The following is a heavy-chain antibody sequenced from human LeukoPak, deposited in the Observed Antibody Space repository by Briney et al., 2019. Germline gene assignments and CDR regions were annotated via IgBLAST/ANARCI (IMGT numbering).Heavy chain of an antibody. CDR2: ISAYNGNT. CDR3: ARHSSSDYDILTGYNGPRKRKTDAFDI. CDR1: GYTFTSYG. D-gene: IGHD3-9*01. J-gene: IGHJ3*02. Sequence: GASVKVSCKASGYTFTSYGISWVRQAPGQGLEWMGWISAYNGNTNYAQKLQGRVTMTTDTSTSTAYMELSRLRSDDTAVYYCARHSSSDYDILTGYNGPRKRKTDAFDIWGQGTVVTVSS. V-gene: IGHV1-18*01.